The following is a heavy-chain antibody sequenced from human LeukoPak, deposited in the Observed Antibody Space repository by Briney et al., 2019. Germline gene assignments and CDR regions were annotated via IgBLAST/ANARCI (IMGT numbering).Heavy chain of an antibody. J-gene: IGHJ4*02. CDR1: GGSFSGYY. V-gene: IGHV4-34*01. Sequence: SETLSLTCAVSGGSFSGYYWSWIRQPPGKGLEWIGEINHSGSTNYNPSLKSRVTISVDTSKNQFSLKLSSVTAADTAVYYCARRELGIYYFDYWGQGTLVTVSS. CDR2: INHSGST. D-gene: IGHD7-27*01. CDR3: ARRELGIYYFDY.